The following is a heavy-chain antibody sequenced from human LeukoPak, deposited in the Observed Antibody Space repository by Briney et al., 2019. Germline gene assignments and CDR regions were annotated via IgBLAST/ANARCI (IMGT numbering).Heavy chain of an antibody. J-gene: IGHJ5*02. Sequence: SETLSLTCTVSGGSISSYYWSWIRQPPGKGLEWIGYIYYSGSTNYNPSLKSRVTISVDTSKNQFSLKLSSVTAADTAVYYCARRKSSSWYWFNWFDPWGQGTLVTVSS. CDR3: ARRKSSSWYWFNWFDP. V-gene: IGHV4-59*12. CDR1: GGSISSYY. CDR2: IYYSGST. D-gene: IGHD6-13*01.